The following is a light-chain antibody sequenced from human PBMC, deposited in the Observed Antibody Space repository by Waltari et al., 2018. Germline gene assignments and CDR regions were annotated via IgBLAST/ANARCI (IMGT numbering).Light chain of an antibody. CDR2: EVN. CDR1: SSDVGCYNY. V-gene: IGLV2-14*01. J-gene: IGLJ2*01. Sequence: QSALTQPASVSGSPGQSITISCTGTSSDVGCYNYVSWYQQHPGKAPKLMIYEVNYRPSGVSNRFSGSKSGNTASLTISGLQPEDEADYYCSSYTGSSTLGVFGGGTKLTVL. CDR3: SSYTGSSTLGV.